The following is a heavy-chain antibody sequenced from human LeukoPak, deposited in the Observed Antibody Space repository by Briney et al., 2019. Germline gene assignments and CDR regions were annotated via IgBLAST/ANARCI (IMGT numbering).Heavy chain of an antibody. V-gene: IGHV3-7*01. Sequence: HPGRSLRLSCAASGFTFSTYGMHWVRQAPGKGLEWVANIKQDGSEKYYVDSVKGRFTISRDNAKNSLYLQMNSLRAEDTAVYYCARVEDTGMEYYYMDVWGKGTTVTISS. D-gene: IGHD5-18*01. J-gene: IGHJ6*03. CDR1: GFTFSTYG. CDR2: IKQDGSEK. CDR3: ARVEDTGMEYYYMDV.